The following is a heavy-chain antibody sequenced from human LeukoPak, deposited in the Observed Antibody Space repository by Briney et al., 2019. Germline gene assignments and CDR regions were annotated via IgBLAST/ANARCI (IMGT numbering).Heavy chain of an antibody. CDR3: AGTPAGGAAFDY. CDR1: GGSISSYY. J-gene: IGHJ4*02. V-gene: IGHV4-4*07. CDR2: IYTSGST. Sequence: PSETLSLTCTVSGGSISSYYWSWIRQPGGKGLEWIGRIYTSGSTNSNPSLKSRVTMSVDPSKNQFSLKLNPVTAADTAVYYWAGTPAGGAAFDYWGQGTLVTVSS. D-gene: IGHD3-16*01.